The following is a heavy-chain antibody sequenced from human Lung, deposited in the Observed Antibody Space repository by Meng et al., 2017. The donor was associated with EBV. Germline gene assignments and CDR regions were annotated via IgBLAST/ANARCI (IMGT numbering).Heavy chain of an antibody. CDR3: ARVDVRITSGDY. CDR1: GYTFTNYG. J-gene: IGHJ4*02. D-gene: IGHD3-10*01. V-gene: IGHV1-18*01. CDR2: ISDYNGNT. Sequence: QAQLLQPGGEVKKLGAPLKASCKASGYTFTNYGITWVRQDPGQELEWMGWISDYNGNTNNAQTLKGRVTMSTDTSKSTAYMELRSLTSDDTAVYYCARVDVRITSGDYWGQGTLVTVSS.